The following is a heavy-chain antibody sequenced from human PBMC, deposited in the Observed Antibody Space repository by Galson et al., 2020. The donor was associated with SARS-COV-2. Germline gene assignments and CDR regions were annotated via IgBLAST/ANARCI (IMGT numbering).Heavy chain of an antibody. Sequence: GGSLRLSCAASGFNFSSYGMHWVRQAPGKGLEWVAVIWYDGSNKYYADSVKGRFTISRDNSKNTLYLQMNSLRAEDTAVYYCARDGYSGYDLRVGWFDPWGQGTLVTVSS. J-gene: IGHJ5*02. D-gene: IGHD5-12*01. CDR2: IWYDGSNK. CDR3: ARDGYSGYDLRVGWFDP. V-gene: IGHV3-33*01. CDR1: GFNFSSYG.